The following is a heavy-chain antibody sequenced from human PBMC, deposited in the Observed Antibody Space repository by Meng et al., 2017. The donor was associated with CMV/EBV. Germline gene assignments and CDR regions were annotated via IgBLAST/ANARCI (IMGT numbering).Heavy chain of an antibody. CDR2: ISDSGGIT. CDR1: EFTFSSYA. CDR3: AKGRSIEAPGTRYFDC. D-gene: IGHD6-13*01. V-gene: IGHV3-23*01. J-gene: IGHJ4*02. Sequence: SCAASEFTFSSYAMNWVRQAPGKGLEWVSIISDSGGITYYADSVEGRFTISRDNSKNTLYLQMNSLRAEDTAVYYCAKGRSIEAPGTRYFDCWGQGTLVTVSS.